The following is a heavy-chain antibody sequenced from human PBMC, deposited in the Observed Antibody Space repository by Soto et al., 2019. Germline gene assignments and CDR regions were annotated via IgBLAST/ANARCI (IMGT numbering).Heavy chain of an antibody. CDR2: INHSGST. CDR3: ARGGKGKRRFDY. V-gene: IGHV4-34*01. D-gene: IGHD6-13*01. J-gene: IGHJ4*02. Sequence: SETLSLTCAVYGGSFSGYYWSWIRQPPGKGLEWIGEINHSGSTNYNPSLKSRVTISVDTSKNQFSLKLSSVTAADTAVYYCARGGKGKRRFDYWGQGTLVTVSS. CDR1: GGSFSGYY.